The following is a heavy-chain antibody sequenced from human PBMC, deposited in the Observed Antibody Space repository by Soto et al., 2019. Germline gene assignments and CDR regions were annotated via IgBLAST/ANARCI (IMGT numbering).Heavy chain of an antibody. CDR2: IYYSESA. Sequence: PSETLSLTCTVSGGSISSYYWSWIRQPPGKGLEWIGYIYYSESAYYNPSLKSRVTISMDTSKNQFAMRLSSVTAADTAVYFCARAFSSSSAVDLWGQGTQVTVSS. D-gene: IGHD6-6*01. J-gene: IGHJ5*02. CDR3: ARAFSSSSAVDL. CDR1: GGSISSYY. V-gene: IGHV4-59*12.